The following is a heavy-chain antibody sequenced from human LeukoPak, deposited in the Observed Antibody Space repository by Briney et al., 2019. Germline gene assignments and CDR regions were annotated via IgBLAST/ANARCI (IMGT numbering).Heavy chain of an antibody. D-gene: IGHD5-12*01. J-gene: IGHJ4*02. CDR1: GFPLSSYW. CDR2: IKQDGSKK. CDR3: AKDRGGYSGYGLFDY. Sequence: PGGSLRLSCVASGFPLSSYWMTWVRQAPGKGLEWVANIKQDGSKKSYVDSVKGRFTISRDNAKNSLYLQMNSLRAEDTAVYYCAKDRGGYSGYGLFDYWGQGTLVTVSS. V-gene: IGHV3-7*03.